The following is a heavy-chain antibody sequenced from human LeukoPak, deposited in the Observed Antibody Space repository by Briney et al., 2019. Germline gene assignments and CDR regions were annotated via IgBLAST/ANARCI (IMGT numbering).Heavy chain of an antibody. V-gene: IGHV3-43*02. CDR3: AKSAAAGGPREYFQH. Sequence: PGGSLRLSCVASGFTFSSHAASWVRQAPGKGLEWVSLISGDGGNTYYADSVKGRFTISRDNSKNSLYLQMNSLRTEDTALYYCAKSAAAGGPREYFQHWGQGTLVTVSS. J-gene: IGHJ1*01. CDR1: GFTFSSHA. CDR2: ISGDGGNT. D-gene: IGHD6-13*01.